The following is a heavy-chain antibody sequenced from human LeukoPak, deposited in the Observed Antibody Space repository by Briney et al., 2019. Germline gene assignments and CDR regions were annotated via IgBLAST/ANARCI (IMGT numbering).Heavy chain of an antibody. J-gene: IGHJ4*02. Sequence: ASVEVSCKSSGYTFTGYYMHRVRHAPGQGLEWMGWINPNSGGTNYAQKFQGRVTMTRDTSISTAYMELSRLRSDDTAVYYCARERVVTVDYWGQGTLVTVSS. CDR2: INPNSGGT. D-gene: IGHD3-22*01. CDR3: ARERVVTVDY. CDR1: GYTFTGYY. V-gene: IGHV1-2*02.